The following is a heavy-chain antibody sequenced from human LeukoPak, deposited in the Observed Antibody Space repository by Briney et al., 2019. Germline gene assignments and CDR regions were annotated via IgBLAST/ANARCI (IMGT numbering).Heavy chain of an antibody. V-gene: IGHV4-39*01. CDR3: ARHFYDSSGYYPLFAP. CDR1: GDSISSTNYY. J-gene: IGHJ5*02. CDR2: IYYRGST. D-gene: IGHD3-22*01. Sequence: SETLSLTCTVSGDSISSTNYYWGWIRQPPGKGLEWIGSIYYRGSTYYKPSLKSRVTISVDTPKNQISLKLSSVTAADTAVYYCARHFYDSSGYYPLFAPWGQGTLVTVSS.